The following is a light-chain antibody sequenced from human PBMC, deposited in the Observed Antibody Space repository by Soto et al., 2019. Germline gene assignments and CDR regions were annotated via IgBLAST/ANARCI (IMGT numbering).Light chain of an antibody. V-gene: IGKV3-20*01. CDR2: GAS. J-gene: IGKJ5*01. CDR1: QSGRSSS. CDR3: QPYGSSNT. Sequence: EIVSTQSAGAVSWSPGERATRSYTASQSGRSSSVAGSQQQPGQAPRLLIYGASSRATGIPDRFSGSGSGTDFTLTISRLEPEDFALNYCQPYGSSNTSGQGTR.